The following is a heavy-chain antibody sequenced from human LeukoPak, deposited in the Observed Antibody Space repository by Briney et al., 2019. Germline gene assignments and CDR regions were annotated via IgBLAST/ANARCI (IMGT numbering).Heavy chain of an antibody. J-gene: IGHJ6*03. CDR1: GFTFSSYG. V-gene: IGHV3-33*06. CDR2: IWYDGSNK. CDR3: AKELSSSWYYYYYYMDA. Sequence: PGGSLRLSCAASGFTFSSYGMHWVRQAPGKGLEWVAVIWYDGSNKYYADSVKGRFTISRDNSKNTLYLQMNSLRAEDTAVYYCAKELSSSWYYYYYYMDAWGKGTTVTVSS. D-gene: IGHD6-13*01.